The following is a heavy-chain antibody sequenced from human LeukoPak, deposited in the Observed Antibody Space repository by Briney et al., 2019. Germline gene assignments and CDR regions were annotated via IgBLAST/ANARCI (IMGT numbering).Heavy chain of an antibody. V-gene: IGHV3-33*01. Sequence: GGSLRLSCAASGFTYSSYGMHGVRQTPGKGLEWVAVIWFDGSNIYYADSVKGRFIISRDNSRNTLYLQMDSLRAEDTAVYCCARQRQWLVARASYYDGMDVWGQGTTVTVS. J-gene: IGHJ6*02. D-gene: IGHD6-19*01. CDR1: GFTYSSYG. CDR2: IWFDGSNI. CDR3: ARQRQWLVARASYYDGMDV.